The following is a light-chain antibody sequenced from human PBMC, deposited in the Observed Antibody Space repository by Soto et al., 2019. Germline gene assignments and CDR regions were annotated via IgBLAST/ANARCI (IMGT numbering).Light chain of an antibody. J-gene: IGKJ1*01. CDR3: QQYNTWPPGT. V-gene: IGKV3-15*01. Sequence: EIVMTQSPATLSVSPGERATLSCRASQSVSSNLAWYQQKPGQAPRLLIYGASTRATGIPARFSGSGYGTEFTLTISSLQSEDFAVYYCQQYNTWPPGTFGQGTKVEIK. CDR1: QSVSSN. CDR2: GAS.